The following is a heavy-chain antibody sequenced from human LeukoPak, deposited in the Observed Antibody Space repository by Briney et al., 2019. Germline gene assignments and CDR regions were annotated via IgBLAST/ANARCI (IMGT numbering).Heavy chain of an antibody. CDR2: ISYDGSNK. J-gene: IGHJ3*02. D-gene: IGHD6-13*01. V-gene: IGHV3-30-3*01. CDR3: ARGRGDSSSWFLHAFDI. CDR1: GFTFSSYA. Sequence: GGSLRLSCATSGFTFSSYAMHWVRQAPGKGLEWVAVISYDGSNKYYADSVKGRFTISRDNSKNTLYLQMNSLRAEDTAVYYCARGRGDSSSWFLHAFDIWGQGTMVTVSS.